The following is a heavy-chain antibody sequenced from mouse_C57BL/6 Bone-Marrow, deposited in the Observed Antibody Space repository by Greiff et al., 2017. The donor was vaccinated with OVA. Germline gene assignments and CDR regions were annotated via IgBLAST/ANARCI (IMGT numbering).Heavy chain of an antibody. CDR1: GFTFSDYG. V-gene: IGHV5-17*01. J-gene: IGHJ1*03. D-gene: IGHD1-1*01. Sequence: EVKLVESGGGLVKPGGSLKLSCAASGFTFSDYGMHWVRQAPEKGLEWVAYISSGSSTIYYADTVKGRFTISRDNAKNTLFLQMTSLRSEDTAMYYSARSYYSYWYFDVWGTGTTVTVSS. CDR2: ISSGSSTI. CDR3: ARSYYSYWYFDV.